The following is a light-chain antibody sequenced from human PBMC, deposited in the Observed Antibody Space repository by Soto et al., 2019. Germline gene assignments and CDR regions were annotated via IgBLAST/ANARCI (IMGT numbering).Light chain of an antibody. CDR1: SSDVGGYDF. V-gene: IGLV2-14*03. CDR3: SSYSGSSTLVV. CDR2: DVN. Sequence: QSALTQPASVSGSPGQSIAISCTGTSSDVGGYDFVSWYQQHPGKAPKLIIYDVNLRPSGVSNRFSGSKSGNTASLTISGLQAEDEADYYCSSYSGSSTLVVFGGGTKLTVL. J-gene: IGLJ2*01.